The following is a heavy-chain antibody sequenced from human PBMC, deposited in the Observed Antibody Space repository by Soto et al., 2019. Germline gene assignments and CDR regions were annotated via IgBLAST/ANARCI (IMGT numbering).Heavy chain of an antibody. CDR3: TTGSANIGA. CDR2: IKSRTDGGTT. CDR1: GFTFTKAS. D-gene: IGHD2-15*01. J-gene: IGHJ5*02. V-gene: IGHV3-15*01. Sequence: EVQLVDSGGGLVKPGGSLRLSCAASGFTFTKASMSWVRQAPGKGLEWVGRIKSRTDGGTTDYAAPVKGRFTISRDDSKNMLCLQMNDLKSEDRAVYSCTTGSANIGAWGEGTLVTVSS.